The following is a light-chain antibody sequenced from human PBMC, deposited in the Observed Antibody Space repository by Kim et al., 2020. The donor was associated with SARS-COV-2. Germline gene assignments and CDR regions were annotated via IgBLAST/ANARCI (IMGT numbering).Light chain of an antibody. CDR1: SGYSNYK. CDR3: GADHGSGSNFVYV. J-gene: IGLJ1*01. V-gene: IGLV9-49*01. Sequence: QLVLTQPTSASASLGASVTLTCTLSSGYSNYKVDWYQQRPGKGPRFVMRVGTGGIVGSKGDGIPDRFSVLGSGLNRYLTIKNIQEEDESDYHCGADHGSGSNFVYVFGTGTKVTVL. CDR2: VGTGGIVG.